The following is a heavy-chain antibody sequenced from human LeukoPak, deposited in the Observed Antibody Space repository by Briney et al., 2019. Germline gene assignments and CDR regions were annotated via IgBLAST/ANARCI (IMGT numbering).Heavy chain of an antibody. V-gene: IGHV3-23*01. J-gene: IGHJ4*02. D-gene: IGHD4-23*01. Sequence: GGSLRLSCAASGFTFSSYAMNWVRQAPGKGLEWVSAVSGGGGRTYYTDSVKGRFTISRDNSKNTLYLQMGSLRAEDMAVYYCARDPKDTGVTDYWGQGTLVTVSS. CDR2: VSGGGGRT. CDR3: ARDPKDTGVTDY. CDR1: GFTFSSYA.